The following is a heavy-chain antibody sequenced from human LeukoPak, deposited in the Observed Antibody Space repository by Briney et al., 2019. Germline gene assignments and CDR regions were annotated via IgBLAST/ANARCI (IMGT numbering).Heavy chain of an antibody. CDR3: ARDWTTGRRTRITMVRGDPRPGWFDP. J-gene: IGHJ5*02. D-gene: IGHD3-10*01. Sequence: SQTLSLTCAVSGGSISSGGYSWSWIRQPPGKGLEWIGEINHSGSTNYNPSLKSRVTISVDTSKNQFSLKLSSVTAADTAVYYCARDWTTGRRTRITMVRGDPRPGWFDPWGQGTLVTVSS. V-gene: IGHV4-30-2*01. CDR2: INHSGST. CDR1: GGSISSGGYS.